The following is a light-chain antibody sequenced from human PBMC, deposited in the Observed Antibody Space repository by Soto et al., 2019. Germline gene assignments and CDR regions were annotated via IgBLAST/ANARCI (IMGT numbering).Light chain of an antibody. CDR2: DVT. CDR1: SSDVGGYNY. Sequence: QSALTQPASVSGSPGQSITISCTGTSSDVGGYNYVSWYQQHPGKAPKLLIYDVTNRPSVVSNRSSGSKSGNTASLTISGLQAEDEADYYCNSYTSSSNLVFGGGTKLTVL. V-gene: IGLV2-14*01. J-gene: IGLJ3*02. CDR3: NSYTSSSNLV.